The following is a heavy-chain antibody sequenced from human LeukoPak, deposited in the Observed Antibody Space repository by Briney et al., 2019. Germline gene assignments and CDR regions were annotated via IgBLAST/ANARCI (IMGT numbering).Heavy chain of an antibody. V-gene: IGHV3-23*01. D-gene: IGHD6-19*01. Sequence: GGSLRLSCAASGFTFSSYAMSWVRQAPGKGREWVSAISGSGDTTYYADSVKGRFSISRDNSKDTLFLQMNSLKADDTAVYYCAKASRQGAVASPLDYWGQGSLVTVSS. CDR2: ISGSGDTT. J-gene: IGHJ4*02. CDR3: AKASRQGAVASPLDY. CDR1: GFTFSSYA.